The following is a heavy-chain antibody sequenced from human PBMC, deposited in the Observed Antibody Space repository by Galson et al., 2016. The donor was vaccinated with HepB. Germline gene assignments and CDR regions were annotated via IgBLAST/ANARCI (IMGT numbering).Heavy chain of an antibody. Sequence: LRLSXAASGFTFSTYGMHWVRQAPGKGLEWVXVIWYDGINKYYADSVKGRFTIARDNSKTTLYLQMNSLRAEDTAVYYCARDLSGRSGLDYWGQGTLVTVPS. V-gene: IGHV3-33*01. CDR2: IWYDGINK. CDR1: GFTFSTYG. CDR3: ARDLSGRSGLDY. J-gene: IGHJ4*02. D-gene: IGHD3-10*01.